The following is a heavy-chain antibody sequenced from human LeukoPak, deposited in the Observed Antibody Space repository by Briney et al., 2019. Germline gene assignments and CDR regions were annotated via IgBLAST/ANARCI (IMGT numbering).Heavy chain of an antibody. CDR2: INTNTGNP. J-gene: IGHJ4*02. V-gene: IGHV7-4-1*02. CDR3: ARDPPYQLLYEWDDY. D-gene: IGHD2-2*02. CDR1: GYTFTSYA. Sequence: ASVKVSCKASGYTFTSYAMNWVRQAPGQGLEWMGWINTNTGNPTYVQGFTGRFVFSLDTSVSTAYLQISSLKAEDTAVYYCARDPPYQLLYEWDDYWGQGTLVTVSS.